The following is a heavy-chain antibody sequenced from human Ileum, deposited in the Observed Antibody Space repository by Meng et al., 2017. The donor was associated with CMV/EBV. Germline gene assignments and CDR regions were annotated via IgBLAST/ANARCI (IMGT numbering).Heavy chain of an antibody. Sequence: QVQLQESGPGLVKPSETLFLTCTVPSGSISSCYWSWIRQPPGKGLEWIGYMYFSGSTNYNPSLKSRVTISIDTSKNQFSVKLNSVTAADTAVYYCARARIATRPGDWYFDLWGRGTLVTVSS. CDR3: ARARIATRPGDWYFDL. CDR2: MYFSGST. CDR1: SGSISSCY. J-gene: IGHJ2*01. V-gene: IGHV4-59*01. D-gene: IGHD6-6*01.